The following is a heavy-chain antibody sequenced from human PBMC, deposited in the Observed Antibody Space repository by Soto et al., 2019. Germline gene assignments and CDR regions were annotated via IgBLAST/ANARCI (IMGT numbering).Heavy chain of an antibody. CDR1: GFSFSINGVA. D-gene: IGHD3-10*01. V-gene: IGHV2-5*02. Sequence: QITLKESGPTLVKPTQTLTLTCTFSGFSFSINGVAVGWIRQPPGQALEWLALIYWDDDQRYNPSLKNRLTXXKDTSRNQVVLTMTNMDPVDTATYYCAHKRDVSRGFKYWGQXTLVXXXS. CDR2: IYWDDDQ. CDR3: AHKRDVSRGFKY. J-gene: IGHJ4*02.